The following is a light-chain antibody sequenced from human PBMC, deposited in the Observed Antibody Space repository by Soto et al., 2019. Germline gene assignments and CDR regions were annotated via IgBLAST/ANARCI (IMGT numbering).Light chain of an antibody. V-gene: IGKV1-6*01. CDR2: AAS. Sequence: AIPMTQSPSSLSTSVGDRVTITCRASQDIRNDLGWYQQKPGKAPKLLIYAASSLQSGVPSRFSGSGSGTDFTLTISSLQPEDFATYYCLQDNNYPFTFGPGTKVDIK. J-gene: IGKJ3*01. CDR1: QDIRND. CDR3: LQDNNYPFT.